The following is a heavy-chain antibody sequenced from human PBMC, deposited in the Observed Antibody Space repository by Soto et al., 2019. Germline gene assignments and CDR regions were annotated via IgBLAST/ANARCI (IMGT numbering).Heavy chain of an antibody. Sequence: GASVKVSCKAPGYTFTGYYMHLVRQAPGQGLEWMGWINPNSGGTNYAQKFQGWVTMTRDTSISTAYMELSRLRSDDTAVYYCARASGWYYFDYWGQGTLVTVSS. CDR1: GYTFTGYY. D-gene: IGHD6-19*01. CDR2: INPNSGGT. CDR3: ARASGWYYFDY. J-gene: IGHJ4*02. V-gene: IGHV1-2*04.